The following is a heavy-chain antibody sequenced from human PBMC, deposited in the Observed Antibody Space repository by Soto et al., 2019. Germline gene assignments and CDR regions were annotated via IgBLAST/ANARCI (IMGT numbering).Heavy chain of an antibody. V-gene: IGHV4-30-2*05. CDR3: ARDSGSDAFDI. CDR2: IYHSGST. Sequence: SETLSLTCTVSGGSISSGGYSWSWIRQPPGKGLEWIGYIYHSGSTYYNPSLKSRVTISVDTSKNQFSLKLSSVTAADTAVYYCARDSGSDAFDIWGQGTMVTVSS. J-gene: IGHJ3*02. CDR1: GGSISSGGYS. D-gene: IGHD3-22*01.